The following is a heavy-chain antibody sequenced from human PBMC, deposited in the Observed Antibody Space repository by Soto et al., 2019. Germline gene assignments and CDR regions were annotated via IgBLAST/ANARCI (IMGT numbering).Heavy chain of an antibody. CDR1: GGSISSGGYS. CDR2: IYHSGIT. V-gene: IGHV4-30-2*01. CDR3: ARVGPYCSGGTCKVSWFDP. Sequence: LSLTCAVSGGSISSGGYSWSWIRQPPGKGLEWIGYIYHSGITYYNPSLKSRVTISVDRSKNQFSLKLSSVTAADTAVYYCARVGPYCSGGTCKVSWFDPWGQGTLVTVSS. J-gene: IGHJ5*02. D-gene: IGHD2-15*01.